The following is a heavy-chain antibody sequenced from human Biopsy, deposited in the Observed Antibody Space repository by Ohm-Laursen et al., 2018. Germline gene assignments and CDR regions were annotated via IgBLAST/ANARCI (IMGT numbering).Heavy chain of an antibody. CDR1: GVSIYNFF. J-gene: IGHJ2*01. D-gene: IGHD3-22*01. V-gene: IGHV4-59*01. CDR3: ARDRGYYSDRTVPGYFDL. Sequence: SDTLSRTCTVSGVSIYNFFWSWMRQPPGKGLVWIGYIYYSGSTNYNPSLKSRVTISVDRSKNHFSLELSSVTPADTAIYYCARDRGYYSDRTVPGYFDLWGRGTLVTVSS. CDR2: IYYSGST.